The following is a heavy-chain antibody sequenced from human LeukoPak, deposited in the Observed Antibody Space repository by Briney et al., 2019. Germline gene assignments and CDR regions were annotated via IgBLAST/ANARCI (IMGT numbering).Heavy chain of an antibody. CDR1: GGSFSGYY. D-gene: IGHD3-22*01. Sequence: SETLSLTCAVYGGSFSGYYWSWIRQPPGKGLEWIGEINHSGSTNYNPSLKSRVTISVDTSKNQFSLTLSSVTAADTAVYYCARDVPTYYYDSSGYPTLDYWGQGTLVTVSS. V-gene: IGHV4-34*01. CDR2: INHSGST. CDR3: ARDVPTYYYDSSGYPTLDY. J-gene: IGHJ4*02.